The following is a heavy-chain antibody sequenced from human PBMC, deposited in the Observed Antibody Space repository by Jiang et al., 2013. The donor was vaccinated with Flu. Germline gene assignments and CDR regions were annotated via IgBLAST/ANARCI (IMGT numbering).Heavy chain of an antibody. V-gene: IGHV4-38-2*02. Sequence: GSGLVKPSETLSLTCTVSGYSISSGYYWGWIRQPPGKGLEWIGSIYHSGSTYYNPSLKSRVTISVDTSKNQFSLKLSSVTAADTAVYYCAREPPGVIYYYYGMDVWGQGTTVTVSS. D-gene: IGHD3-10*01. J-gene: IGHJ6*02. CDR2: IYHSGST. CDR1: GYSISSGYY. CDR3: AREPPGVIYYYYGMDV.